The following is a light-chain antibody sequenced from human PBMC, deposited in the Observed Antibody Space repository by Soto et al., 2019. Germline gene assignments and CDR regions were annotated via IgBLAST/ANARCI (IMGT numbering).Light chain of an antibody. CDR2: DDR. CDR1: NIGSKS. CDR3: QVWDRSSDHSGV. Sequence: SYELTQPPSVSVAPGQTARITGGGNNIGSKSVHGSQQKPGQAPVLVVYDDRDRPSGIPERFSGSNSGNTATLTIRRVEAVDEADYYCQVWDRSSDHSGVCGGGTQLHVL. J-gene: IGLJ2*01. V-gene: IGLV3-21*02.